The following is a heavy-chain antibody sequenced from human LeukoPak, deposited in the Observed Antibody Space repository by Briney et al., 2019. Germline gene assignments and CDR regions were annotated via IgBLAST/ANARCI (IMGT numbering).Heavy chain of an antibody. D-gene: IGHD4-17*01. J-gene: IGHJ5*02. CDR1: GFTFSSYA. CDR2: ISGSGGST. V-gene: IGHV3-23*01. Sequence: GGSLRLSCAASGFTFSSYAMSWVRQAPGKGLEWVSTISGSGGSTYYADSVKGRFTISRDNSKNTLYLQMNSLRAEDTAVYYCARAIYGDYVTPVTPLGLTYWFDPWGQGTLVTVSS. CDR3: ARAIYGDYVTPVTPLGLTYWFDP.